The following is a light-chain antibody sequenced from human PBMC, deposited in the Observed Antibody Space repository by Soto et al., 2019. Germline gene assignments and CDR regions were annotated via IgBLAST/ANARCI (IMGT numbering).Light chain of an antibody. CDR3: SSYTGDSNPSV. V-gene: IGLV2-14*01. CDR2: EVS. CDR1: SSDVGGYNY. Sequence: QSVLTQPASVSGSPGQSITISCTGTSSDVGGYNYVSWYQLHPGKAPKLIISEVSNRPSGVSLRFSGSKSGNTASLTISGLQTEDEADYFGSSYTGDSNPSVFGTGTKVTVL. J-gene: IGLJ1*01.